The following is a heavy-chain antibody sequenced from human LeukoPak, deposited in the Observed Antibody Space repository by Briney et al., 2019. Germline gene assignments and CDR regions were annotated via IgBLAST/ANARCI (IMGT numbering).Heavy chain of an antibody. D-gene: IGHD2-8*02. V-gene: IGHV5-51*01. Sequence: GESLKISCKVSGYTFSSYWIGWVRQMPGEGLEWMGIIYPGDSDTRYSPSFQGQVTISADTTISTAYLQWTSLKASDPAMYYCARSTGGTGPADYWGQGTLVTVSS. CDR2: IYPGDSDT. CDR1: GYTFSSYW. J-gene: IGHJ4*02. CDR3: ARSTGGTGPADY.